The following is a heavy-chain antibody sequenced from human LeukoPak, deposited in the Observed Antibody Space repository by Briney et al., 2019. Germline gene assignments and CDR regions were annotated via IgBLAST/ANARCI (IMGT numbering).Heavy chain of an antibody. J-gene: IGHJ3*02. CDR3: ARDKVAMIRSGNAFDI. CDR2: ISYDGSNK. D-gene: IGHD3-22*01. V-gene: IGHV3-30-3*01. CDR1: GFTFSSYA. Sequence: GGSLRLSCAASGFTFSSYAMHWVRQAPGKGLEWVAVISYDGSNKYYADSVKGRFTISRDNSKNTLYLQMNSLRAEDTAVYYCARDKVAMIRSGNAFDIWGQGTMVTVSS.